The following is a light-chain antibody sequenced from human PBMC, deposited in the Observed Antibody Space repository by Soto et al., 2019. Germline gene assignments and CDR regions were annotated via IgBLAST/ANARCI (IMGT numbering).Light chain of an antibody. Sequence: QSALTQPASVSGSPGQSITISCTGTSSDIGGYNYVSWYQQHPGKAPKLMIYDVSDRPSGVSKRFSGSKSGNTASLTIAGLQAEDEADYCCASYASSSTVLFGGGTKLTVL. CDR2: DVS. CDR3: ASYASSSTVL. V-gene: IGLV2-14*03. CDR1: SSDIGGYNY. J-gene: IGLJ2*01.